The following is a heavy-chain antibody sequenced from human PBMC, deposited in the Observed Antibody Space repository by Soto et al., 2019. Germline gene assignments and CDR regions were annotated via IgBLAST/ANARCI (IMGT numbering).Heavy chain of an antibody. CDR2: IYPSDSDT. CDR3: ARHGFYGDYSSNYFDP. Sequence: ESLTISCKGSGYSFTNYWIALVRQMPGKGLEYMGIIYPSDSDTRYSPSFQGQVTISADKSISTAYLQWSSLKASDTAIYYCARHGFYGDYSSNYFDPWGQGTLVTVSS. J-gene: IGHJ5*02. CDR1: GYSFTNYW. V-gene: IGHV5-51*01. D-gene: IGHD4-17*01.